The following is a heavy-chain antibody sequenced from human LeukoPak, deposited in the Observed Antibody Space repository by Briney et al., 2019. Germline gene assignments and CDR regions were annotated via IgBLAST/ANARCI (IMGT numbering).Heavy chain of an antibody. CDR2: IIPIFGTA. CDR1: GCTFSSYA. CDR3: AGPNIAARSTYYYYMDV. Sequence: GSSVKVSCKASGCTFSSYAISWVRQAPGQGLEWMGGIIPIFGTANYAQKFQGRVTITTDESTSTAYMELSSLRSEDTAVYYCAGPNIAARSTYYYYMDVWGKGTTVTVSS. V-gene: IGHV1-69*05. J-gene: IGHJ6*03. D-gene: IGHD6-6*01.